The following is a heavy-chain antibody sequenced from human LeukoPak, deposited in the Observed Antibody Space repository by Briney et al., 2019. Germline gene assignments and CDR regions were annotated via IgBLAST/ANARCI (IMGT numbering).Heavy chain of an antibody. D-gene: IGHD3-10*01. J-gene: IGHJ5*02. CDR2: TYYRSKWYN. CDR1: GDSVSSNSAA. CDR3: ARDSYYYGSGSRPYNWFDP. V-gene: IGHV6-1*01. Sequence: SQTLSLTCAISGDSVSSNSAAWNWIRQSPSRGLEWLGRTYYRSKWYNDYAVSVKSRITINPDTSKNQFSLQLNSVTPEDTAVYYCARDSYYYGSGSRPYNWFDPWGQGTLVTVSS.